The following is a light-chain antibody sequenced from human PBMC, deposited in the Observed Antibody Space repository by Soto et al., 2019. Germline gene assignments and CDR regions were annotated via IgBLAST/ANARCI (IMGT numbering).Light chain of an antibody. CDR3: SSKINNNTPLYV. Sequence: QSVLTQPASVSGSPGQSITISCTGTSSDIGTYNFVSWYQQHPGKVPKLIIYEVSSRPSEISDRFSGSKSGDTASLTISGLQAEDEAEYYCSSKINNNTPLYVFGTGTKVTVL. V-gene: IGLV2-14*01. CDR2: EVS. J-gene: IGLJ1*01. CDR1: SSDIGTYNF.